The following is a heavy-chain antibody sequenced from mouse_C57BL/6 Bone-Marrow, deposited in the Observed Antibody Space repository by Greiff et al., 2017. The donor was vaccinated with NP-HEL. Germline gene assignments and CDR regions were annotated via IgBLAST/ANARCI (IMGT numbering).Heavy chain of an antibody. V-gene: IGHV1-64*01. CDR3: AREYYGSG. Sequence: VQLQQPGAELVKPGASVKLSCKASGYTFTSYWMHWVKQRPGQGLEWIGMIHPNSGSTNYNEKFKSKATLTVDKASSTAYMQLSGLTSEDSAVYYCAREYYGSGWGQGTTLTVSS. D-gene: IGHD1-1*01. CDR2: IHPNSGST. CDR1: GYTFTSYW. J-gene: IGHJ2*01.